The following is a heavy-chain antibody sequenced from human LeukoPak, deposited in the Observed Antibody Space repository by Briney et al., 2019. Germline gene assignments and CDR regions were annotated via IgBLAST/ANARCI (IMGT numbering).Heavy chain of an antibody. D-gene: IGHD5-18*01. V-gene: IGHV3-74*01. Sequence: GGSLRLSCAASGFTFSSHWMHWVRQAPGKGLVWVSRINSDGSITSYADSVKGRFTISRDNAKDTLYLQMNSLRAEDAAVYYCASPMWDTAIHDYWGQGTLVSVSS. J-gene: IGHJ4*02. CDR3: ASPMWDTAIHDY. CDR1: GFTFSSHW. CDR2: INSDGSIT.